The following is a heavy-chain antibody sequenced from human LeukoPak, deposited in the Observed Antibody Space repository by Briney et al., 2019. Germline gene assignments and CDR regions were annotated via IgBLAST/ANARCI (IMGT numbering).Heavy chain of an antibody. D-gene: IGHD2-15*01. CDR1: GGSFSGYY. Sequence: SETLSLTCAVYGGSFSGYYWSWIRQPPGKGLEWIGEINHSGSTNYNPSLKSRVTISVDTSKNQFSPKLSSVTAADTAVYYCARGLSAIVYWGQGTLVTVSS. CDR3: ARGLSAIVY. CDR2: INHSGST. V-gene: IGHV4-34*01. J-gene: IGHJ4*02.